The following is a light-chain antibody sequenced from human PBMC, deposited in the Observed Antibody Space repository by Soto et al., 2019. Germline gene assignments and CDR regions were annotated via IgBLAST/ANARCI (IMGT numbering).Light chain of an antibody. V-gene: IGLV1-40*01. CDR1: SSNIGAGYD. J-gene: IGLJ2*01. CDR2: GNS. CDR3: QSYDSSLSGYVG. Sequence: QSVLTQPPSVSGAPGQRVTISCTGSSSNIGAGYDVHWYQQLPGTAPKLLIYGNSNRPSGVPDRFSGSKSGTSASLAITGLQAEDDADYYCQSYDSSLSGYVGFGGGTKLTVL.